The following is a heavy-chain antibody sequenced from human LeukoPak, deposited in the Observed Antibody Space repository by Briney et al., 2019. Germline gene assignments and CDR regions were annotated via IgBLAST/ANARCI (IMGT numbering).Heavy chain of an antibody. CDR3: ARAMWGYYYDSSGYYYLDY. Sequence: GGSLRLSCEASGFTFSIYTMNWVRQAPGKGLEWVSVISAGSRHIYYADSVRGRFTISRDNSKNTLYLQMNSLRAEDTAVYYCARAMWGYYYDSSGYYYLDYWGQGTLVTVSS. CDR1: GFTFSIYT. V-gene: IGHV3-21*01. CDR2: ISAGSRHI. J-gene: IGHJ4*02. D-gene: IGHD3-22*01.